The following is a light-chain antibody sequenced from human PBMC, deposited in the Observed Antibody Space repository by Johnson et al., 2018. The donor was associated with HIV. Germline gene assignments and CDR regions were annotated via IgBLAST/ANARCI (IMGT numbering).Light chain of an antibody. CDR2: ENN. CDR1: TSHIGNNY. J-gene: IGLJ1*01. CDR3: GTWDSSLSAGRYV. V-gene: IGLV1-51*02. Sequence: SVLTQPPSVSAAPGQKVTISCSGSTSHIGNNYVSWFQQLPGTAPKLLIYENNERPSGIPDRFSGSKSGTSATLGITGLQTGDDADYYCGTWDSSLSAGRYVFGTGTKVTVL.